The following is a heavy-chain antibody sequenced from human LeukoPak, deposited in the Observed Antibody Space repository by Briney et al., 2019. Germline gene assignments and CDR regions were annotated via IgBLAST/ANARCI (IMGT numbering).Heavy chain of an antibody. J-gene: IGHJ5*02. Sequence: SETLSLTCAVYGGSFSGYYWTLIRQTPGRGLEWIGEISHTGLTGSNPSLRSRVTIFVDSSKKQFSLRMTSVTAADTGVYYCARVPDITARPCDTWGPGTLVTVSS. CDR3: ARVPDITARPCDT. CDR1: GGSFSGYY. D-gene: IGHD1-1*01. V-gene: IGHV4-34*01. CDR2: ISHTGLT.